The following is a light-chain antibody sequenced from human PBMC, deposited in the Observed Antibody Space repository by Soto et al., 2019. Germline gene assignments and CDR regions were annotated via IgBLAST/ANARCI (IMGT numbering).Light chain of an antibody. CDR3: QQYNSYPWT. V-gene: IGKV1-5*03. CDR1: QSIGSR. Sequence: DIQMTQSPSTLSASVGDRVTITCRASQSIGSRLAWYQQKPGKAPNLLIYKASTLESGVPGRFSGSGSGTEFTLTISSLRPDDFATYYSQQYNSYPWTFGQGTKV. J-gene: IGKJ1*01. CDR2: KAS.